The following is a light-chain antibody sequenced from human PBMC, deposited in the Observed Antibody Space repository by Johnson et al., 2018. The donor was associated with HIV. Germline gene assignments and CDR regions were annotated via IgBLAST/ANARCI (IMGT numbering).Light chain of an antibody. CDR1: SSNIGNNY. Sequence: SVLTQSPSVSAAPGQKVTISCSGSSSNIGNNYVSWYQQLPGTAPKLLIYDNNKRPSGIPDRFSGSKSGTSATLGITGLQSGAEAEYYCGTRDSSLSVYVFGTGTKVTVL. CDR3: GTRDSSLSVYV. V-gene: IGLV1-51*01. J-gene: IGLJ1*01. CDR2: DNN.